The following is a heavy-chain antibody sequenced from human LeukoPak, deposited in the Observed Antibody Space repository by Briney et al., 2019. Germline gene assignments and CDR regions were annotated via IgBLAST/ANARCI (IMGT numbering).Heavy chain of an antibody. CDR3: ARRRPSHYFDY. J-gene: IGHJ4*02. Sequence: PSETPSLTCTVSGASISTNTYYWGWIRQPPGKGLEWIGSIYYSGSTYDNPSLKSRVTISVDTSKSQFSLKLSSVTAADTAVYYCARRRPSHYFDYWGQGTLVTVYS. V-gene: IGHV4-39*01. CDR2: IYYSGST. CDR1: GASISTNTYY.